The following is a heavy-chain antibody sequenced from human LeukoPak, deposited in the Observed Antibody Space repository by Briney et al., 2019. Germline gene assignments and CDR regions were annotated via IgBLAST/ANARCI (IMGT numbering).Heavy chain of an antibody. J-gene: IGHJ6*02. CDR2: ISGSGGST. CDR1: GFTFSSYA. V-gene: IGHV3-23*01. D-gene: IGHD3-22*01. CDR3: AKGDYYDSSGSSYNYYYGMDV. Sequence: GGSLRLSCAASGFTFSSYAMSWVRQAPGKGLEWVSAISGSGGSTYYADSVKGRITISRDNSKNTLYLQMNSLRAEDTAVYYCAKGDYYDSSGSSYNYYYGMDVWGQGTTVTVSS.